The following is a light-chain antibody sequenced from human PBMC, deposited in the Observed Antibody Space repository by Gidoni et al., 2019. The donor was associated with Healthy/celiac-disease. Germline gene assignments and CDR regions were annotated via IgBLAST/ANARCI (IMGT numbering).Light chain of an antibody. CDR3: QAWDSRTVV. J-gene: IGLJ2*01. Sequence: SYELTQPPSVSVSPGQTASITCSGDKLGDKYACWYQQKPGQSPVLVIYQDRKRPSGIPERFSGSNSGNTATLTIRGTQAMDEADYYCQAWDSRTVVFGGGTKLTVL. V-gene: IGLV3-1*01. CDR2: QDR. CDR1: KLGDKY.